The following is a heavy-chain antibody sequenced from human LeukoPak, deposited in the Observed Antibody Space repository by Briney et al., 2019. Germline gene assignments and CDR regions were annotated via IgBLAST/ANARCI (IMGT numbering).Heavy chain of an antibody. Sequence: SSVTVSCKPSGYTFTSYGISWVRQAPGQGLEWMGWISAYNGNTNYAQKLQGRVTMTTDTSTSTAYMELRSLRSDDTAVYYCARDTSSGWYSDYWGQGTLVTVSS. CDR1: GYTFTSYG. D-gene: IGHD6-19*01. CDR3: ARDTSSGWYSDY. CDR2: ISAYNGNT. J-gene: IGHJ4*02. V-gene: IGHV1-18*01.